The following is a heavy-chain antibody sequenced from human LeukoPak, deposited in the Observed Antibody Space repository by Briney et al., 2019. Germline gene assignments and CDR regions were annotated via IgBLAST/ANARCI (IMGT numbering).Heavy chain of an antibody. V-gene: IGHV1-69*05. Sequence: SVNVSFKASGGTFSSYAISWVRQAAGQGLEWMGGIIPIFGTANYAQKFQRRVTITTDASTSTAYIELSSLRSEDTAVYYCARSDIRRYYFDCWGQGTLVTVSS. D-gene: IGHD5-12*01. CDR3: ARSDIRRYYFDC. CDR1: GGTFSSYA. J-gene: IGHJ4*02. CDR2: IIPIFGTA.